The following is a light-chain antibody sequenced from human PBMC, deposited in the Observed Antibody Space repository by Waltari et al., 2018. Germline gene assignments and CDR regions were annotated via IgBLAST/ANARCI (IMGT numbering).Light chain of an antibody. CDR1: QGISNY. Sequence: IQLTQSPSSLSASVGDRVTITCRASQGISNYLAWYQQKPGKAPKLLIYAASTLQSGVPSRFSGSGSGTYFTLTLSSLQPEYFATYYCQQLNSYQWTFGQGTKVEIK. J-gene: IGKJ1*01. V-gene: IGKV1-9*01. CDR3: QQLNSYQWT. CDR2: AAS.